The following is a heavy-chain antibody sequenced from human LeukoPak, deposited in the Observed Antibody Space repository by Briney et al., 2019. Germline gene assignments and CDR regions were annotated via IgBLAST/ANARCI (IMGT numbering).Heavy chain of an antibody. J-gene: IGHJ4*02. D-gene: IGHD3-9*01. CDR3: AKDHYDILTGGPDY. Sequence: GGSLRLSCAASGFTFSSYAMSWVRQAPGKGLEWVSAISGSGGSTYYADSVKGRFTISRDNSKNTLYLQMNSLRAEDTAVYYCAKDHYDILTGGPDYWGQGTLVTVSS. CDR2: ISGSGGST. V-gene: IGHV3-23*01. CDR1: GFTFSSYA.